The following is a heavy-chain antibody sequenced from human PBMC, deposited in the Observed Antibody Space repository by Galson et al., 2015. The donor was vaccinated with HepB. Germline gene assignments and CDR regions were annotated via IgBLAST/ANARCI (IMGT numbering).Heavy chain of an antibody. CDR3: VKESYSGSYCHFDY. Sequence: SLRLSCAASGFTFSSYAMHWVRQAPGKGLEYVSAISSNGGSTYYADSVKGRFTISRDNSKNTLYLQMSSLRAEDTAVYYCVKESYSGSYCHFDYWGQGTLVTVSS. J-gene: IGHJ4*02. D-gene: IGHD1-26*01. CDR1: GFTFSSYA. CDR2: ISSNGGST. V-gene: IGHV3-64D*06.